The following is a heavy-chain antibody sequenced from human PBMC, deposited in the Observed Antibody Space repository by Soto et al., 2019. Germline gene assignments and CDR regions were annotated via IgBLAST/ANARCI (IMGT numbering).Heavy chain of an antibody. CDR2: IYHRGST. Sequence: QVQLQESGPGLVKPSETLSLTCTVSGGSISSYYWSWIRQPPGKGLEWIGYIYHRGSTNYNPSLKSRVTISVDTSKNQFSLKLSSVTAADTAMYYCARFNWYFDLWGRGTLVTVSS. V-gene: IGHV4-59*01. J-gene: IGHJ2*01. CDR1: GGSISSYY. CDR3: ARFNWYFDL.